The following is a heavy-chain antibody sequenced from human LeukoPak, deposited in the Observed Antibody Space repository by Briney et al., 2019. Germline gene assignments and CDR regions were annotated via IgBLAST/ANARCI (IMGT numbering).Heavy chain of an antibody. Sequence: GESLKISCKGSGYDFTTYWIGWVRQMPGKGLEWMGIIYPGDSDTRYSPSFQGQVTISADKSISTAYLQWSSLKASDTAMYYCARQVGSRAVFDAFDIWGRGTMVTVSS. CDR2: IYPGDSDT. CDR3: ARQVGSRAVFDAFDI. D-gene: IGHD6-25*01. V-gene: IGHV5-51*01. J-gene: IGHJ3*02. CDR1: GYDFTTYW.